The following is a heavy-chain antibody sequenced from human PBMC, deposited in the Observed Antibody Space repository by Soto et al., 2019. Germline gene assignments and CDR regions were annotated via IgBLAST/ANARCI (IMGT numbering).Heavy chain of an antibody. CDR2: INPNSGGT. CDR3: ASGGVLYCSGGSCYSWFDP. V-gene: IGHV1-2*04. J-gene: IGHJ5*02. D-gene: IGHD2-15*01. Sequence: QVQLVQSGAEVKKPGASVKVSCKASGYTFTGYYMHWVRQAPGQGLEWMGWINPNSGGTNYAQKFQGWVTMTRDTSISTAYMELSRLRSDDTAVYYCASGGVLYCSGGSCYSWFDPWGQGTLVTVSS. CDR1: GYTFTGYY.